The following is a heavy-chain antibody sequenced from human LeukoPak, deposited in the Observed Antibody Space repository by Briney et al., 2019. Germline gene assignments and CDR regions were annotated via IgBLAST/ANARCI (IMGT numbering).Heavy chain of an antibody. Sequence: GGSLRLSCAASGFTFSSYSMNWVRQAPGKGLEWVAVIWYDGSNKYYADSVKGRFTISRDNSKNTLYLQMNSLRAEDTAVYYCAKGGSPMNYFDYWGQGTLVTVSS. CDR1: GFTFSSYS. CDR2: IWYDGSNK. D-gene: IGHD3-22*01. CDR3: AKGGSPMNYFDY. V-gene: IGHV3-30*02. J-gene: IGHJ4*02.